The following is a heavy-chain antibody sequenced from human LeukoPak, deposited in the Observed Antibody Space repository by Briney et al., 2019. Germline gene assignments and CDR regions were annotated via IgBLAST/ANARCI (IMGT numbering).Heavy chain of an antibody. CDR1: GYSISSGYY. CDR3: ARDQGLRPGAFDI. CDR2: IHHSGST. J-gene: IGHJ3*02. D-gene: IGHD4-17*01. Sequence: PSETLSLTCIVSGYSISSGYYWGWIRQPPGKGLEWIGNIHHSGSTYYNPSLKSRVTISVDTSKNQFSLKLSSVTAADTAVYYCARDQGLRPGAFDIWGQGTMVTVSS. V-gene: IGHV4-38-2*02.